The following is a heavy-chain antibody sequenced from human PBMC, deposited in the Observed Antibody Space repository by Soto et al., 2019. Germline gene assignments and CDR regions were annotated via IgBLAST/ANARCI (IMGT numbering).Heavy chain of an antibody. J-gene: IGHJ5*02. CDR2: ISWNSGSI. D-gene: IGHD2-2*01. V-gene: IGHV3-9*01. Sequence: EVQLVESGGGLVQPGRSLRLSCAASGFTFDDYAMHWVRQAPGKDLEWVSGISWNSGSIGYADSVKGRFTISRDNAKNSLYLQMNSLRAEDTALYYCAKDNGYQLLCGWFWFDPWGQGTLVTVSS. CDR1: GFTFDDYA. CDR3: AKDNGYQLLCGWFWFDP.